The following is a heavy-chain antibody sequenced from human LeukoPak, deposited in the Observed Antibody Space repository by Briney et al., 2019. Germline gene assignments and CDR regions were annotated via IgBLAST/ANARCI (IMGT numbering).Heavy chain of an antibody. Sequence: GGSLRLSCAASGFTFSSYSMNWVRQAPGKGLEWVSYISSSSSTIYYADSVKGRFTISRDNAKNSLYLQMNSLRAEDTAVYYCARLWYSSGWYAVTWFDPWGQGTLVTVSS. J-gene: IGHJ5*02. D-gene: IGHD6-19*01. CDR2: ISSSSSTI. CDR3: ARLWYSSGWYAVTWFDP. CDR1: GFTFSSYS. V-gene: IGHV3-48*01.